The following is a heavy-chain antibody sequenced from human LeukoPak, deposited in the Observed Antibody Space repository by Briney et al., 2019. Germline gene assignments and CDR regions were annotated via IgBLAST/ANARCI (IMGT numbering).Heavy chain of an antibody. J-gene: IGHJ3*02. CDR1: GFSFSTGEEA. CDR3: AHGSKQIWDDI. V-gene: IGHV2-5*01. CDR2: ISWNDDK. Sequence: SGPTLVNPTQTLTLTCTFSGFSFSTGEEAVGWIRQPPGEALEWLALISWNDDKRYSPSLSSRLTITKGTATNQVVLTMTNMDLVDTATSYCAHGSKQIWDDIWGQGTMVTVSS. D-gene: IGHD1-26*01.